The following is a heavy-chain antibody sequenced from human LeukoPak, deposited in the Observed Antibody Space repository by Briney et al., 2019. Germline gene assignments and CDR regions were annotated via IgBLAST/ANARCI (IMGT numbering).Heavy chain of an antibody. CDR2: TYYRSKWYI. CDR1: GGSVYSNSAA. J-gene: IGHJ6*03. Sequence: SQTLSLTCALSGGSVYSNSAAWNRIRQSPSRGLEWLGRTYYRSKWYIEYAVSVQSRMTINPDTSKNQFYLHLNSATPSETAVYYYSRDSYYYMDVWGKGTTVTVSS. V-gene: IGHV6-1*01. CDR3: SRDSYYYMDV.